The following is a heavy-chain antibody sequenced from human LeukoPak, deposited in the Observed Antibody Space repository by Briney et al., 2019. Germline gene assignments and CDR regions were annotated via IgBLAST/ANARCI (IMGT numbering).Heavy chain of an antibody. CDR1: GGSFSGYY. CDR3: ARGLVVGAPWGL. Sequence: PSETLSLTCAVYGGSFSGYYWSWIRQPPGKGLEWIGEINHSGGTNYNPSLKSRVTISVDTSKNQFSLKLSSVTAADTAVYYCARGLVVGAPWGLWGRGTLVTVSS. CDR2: INHSGGT. D-gene: IGHD1-26*01. V-gene: IGHV4-34*01. J-gene: IGHJ4*02.